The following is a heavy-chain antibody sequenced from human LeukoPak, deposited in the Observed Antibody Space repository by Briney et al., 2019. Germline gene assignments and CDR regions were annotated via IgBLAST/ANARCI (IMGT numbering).Heavy chain of an antibody. CDR1: GFTFSSYW. CDR3: ARDNPRSYYYYMDV. D-gene: IGHD1-14*01. CDR2: IKQDGSEK. V-gene: IGHV3-7*01. Sequence: GGSLRLSCAASGFTFSSYWMSWVRQAPGKGLEWVANIKQDGSEKYYVDSVKGRFTIFRDNAKNSLYLQMNSLRAEDTAVYYCARDNPRSYYYYMDVWGKGTTVTVSS. J-gene: IGHJ6*03.